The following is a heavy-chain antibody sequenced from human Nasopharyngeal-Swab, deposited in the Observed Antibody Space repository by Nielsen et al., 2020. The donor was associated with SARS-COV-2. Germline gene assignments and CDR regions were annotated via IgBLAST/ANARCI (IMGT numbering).Heavy chain of an antibody. J-gene: IGHJ6*03. CDR3: ASLRYYDFWSGYYPKDYYYYMDV. CDR1: GFTFSSYS. D-gene: IGHD3-3*01. Sequence: GESLKISCAASGFTFSSYSMNWVRQAPGKGLEWVSSISSSSSYIYYADSVKGRFTISRDNAKNSLYLQMSSLRAEDTAVYYCASLRYYDFWSGYYPKDYYYYMDVWGKGTTVTVSS. CDR2: ISSSSSYI. V-gene: IGHV3-21*01.